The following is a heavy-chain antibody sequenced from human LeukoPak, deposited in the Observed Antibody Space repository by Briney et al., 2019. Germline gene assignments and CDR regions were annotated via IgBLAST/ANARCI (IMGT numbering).Heavy chain of an antibody. D-gene: IGHD2-15*01. CDR3: ARGGPATEFDY. CDR2: IIPMFGTP. J-gene: IGHJ4*02. V-gene: IGHV1-69*13. Sequence: SVKVSCKASGGTFSSYAISWVRQAPGQGLEWMGGIIPMFGTPNYAQKFQGRVTITADESTSTGYMELSSLRYEDTAVYHCARGGPATEFDYWGQGTLVTVSS. CDR1: GGTFSSYA.